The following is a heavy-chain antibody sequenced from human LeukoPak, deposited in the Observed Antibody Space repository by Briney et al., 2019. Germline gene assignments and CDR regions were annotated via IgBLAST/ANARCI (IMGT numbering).Heavy chain of an antibody. D-gene: IGHD6-13*01. CDR1: GGSFSGYY. J-gene: IGHJ4*02. Sequence: SETLSLTCAVYGGSFSGYYWSWIRQPPGKGLEWIGELNHSGSTNYNPSLKSRVTISVDTSKNQFSLKLSSVTAADTAVYYCARRVPIAAAGIDYWGQGTLVTVSS. V-gene: IGHV4-34*01. CDR3: ARRVPIAAAGIDY. CDR2: LNHSGST.